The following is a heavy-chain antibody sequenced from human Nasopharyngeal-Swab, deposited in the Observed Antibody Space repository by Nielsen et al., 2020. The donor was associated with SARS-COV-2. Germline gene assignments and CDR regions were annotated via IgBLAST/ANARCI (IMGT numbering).Heavy chain of an antibody. CDR1: GYTFTSYY. J-gene: IGHJ4*02. V-gene: IGHV1-46*01. CDR2: INPSGGST. CDR3: ARANLYSSGWYIPDY. Sequence: ASVKVSCRASGYTFTSYYMHWVRQAPGQGLEWMGIINPSGGSTSYAQKFQGRVTMTRDTSISTAYMELSRLRSDDTAVYYCARANLYSSGWYIPDYWGQGTLVTVSS. D-gene: IGHD6-19*01.